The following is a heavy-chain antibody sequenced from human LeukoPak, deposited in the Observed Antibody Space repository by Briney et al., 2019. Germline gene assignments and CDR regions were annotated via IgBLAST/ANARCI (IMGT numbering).Heavy chain of an antibody. CDR1: GGSFSGYY. J-gene: IGHJ3*02. Sequence: SETLSLTCAVYGGSFSGYYWSWIRQPPGKGLEWIGYIYYSGSTNYNPSLKSRVTISVDTSKNQFSLKLSSVTAADTAVYYCARDSLGGDYVWGSYRPRGAFDIWGQGTMVTVSS. D-gene: IGHD3-16*02. CDR2: IYYSGST. CDR3: ARDSLGGDYVWGSYRPRGAFDI. V-gene: IGHV4-59*01.